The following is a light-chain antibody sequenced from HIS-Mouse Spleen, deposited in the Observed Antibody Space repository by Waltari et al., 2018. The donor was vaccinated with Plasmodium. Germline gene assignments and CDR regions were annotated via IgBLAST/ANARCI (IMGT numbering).Light chain of an antibody. V-gene: IGLV3-1*01. Sequence: SYELTQPPSVSVSPGQPARLNCSGDALPKTYPGWYQQKPGQSPVLVIYQDSKRPSGIPERFSGSNSGNTATLTISGTQAMDEADYYCQAWDSSTAVFGGGTKLTVL. CDR3: QAWDSSTAV. CDR2: QDS. J-gene: IGLJ3*02. CDR1: ALPKTY.